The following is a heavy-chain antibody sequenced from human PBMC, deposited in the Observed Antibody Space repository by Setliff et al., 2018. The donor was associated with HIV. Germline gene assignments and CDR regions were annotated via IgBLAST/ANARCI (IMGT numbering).Heavy chain of an antibody. J-gene: IGHJ3*02. CDR3: ARHSDWYGNDAFDI. V-gene: IGHV3-74*01. CDR1: GFIFSNYW. CDR2: INSDGSSI. D-gene: IGHD6-19*01. Sequence: PGGSLRLSCAASGFIFSNYWMHWVRQAPGKGLVWVSRINSDGSSISYADSVKGRFTISRDNAKNTLYLQMSSLRGEDTAVYYCARHSDWYGNDAFDIWGQGTRVTVSS.